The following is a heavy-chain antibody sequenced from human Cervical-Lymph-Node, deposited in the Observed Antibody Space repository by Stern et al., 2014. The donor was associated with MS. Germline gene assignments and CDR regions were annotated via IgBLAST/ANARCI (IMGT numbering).Heavy chain of an antibody. V-gene: IGHV4-61*02. CDR3: VRDHDYYGMDV. CDR2: MYATGGS. Sequence: QLQLQESGPRLVKPSQTLSLTCTVSGGSIRSGGFYCTWVRQPAGKGPEWIGRMYATGGSTYNPSLQSRATIAVDTPKNQFPLTLGSVTAADTAIYYCVRDHDYYGMDVWGQGTTVTVSS. CDR1: GGSIRSGGFY. J-gene: IGHJ6*02.